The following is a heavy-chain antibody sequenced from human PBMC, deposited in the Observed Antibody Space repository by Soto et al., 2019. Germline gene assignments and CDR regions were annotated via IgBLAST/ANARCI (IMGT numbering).Heavy chain of an antibody. CDR3: ATGEPPDAFEF. V-gene: IGHV1-69*12. CDR2: VIPIFDTA. CDR1: GGTFSSYA. D-gene: IGHD3-16*01. J-gene: IGHJ3*01. Sequence: QVQLVQSGSEVKKPGSSVKVSCKTSGGTFSSYAITWVRQAPGQGLEWMGGVIPIFDTANYALKFQGRVTITADVSTTTAYMELSPLRSEDTAVYYCATGEPPDAFEFWGQGTKVTVSS.